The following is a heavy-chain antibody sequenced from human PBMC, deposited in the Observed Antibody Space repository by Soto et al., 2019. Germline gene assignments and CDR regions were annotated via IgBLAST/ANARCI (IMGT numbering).Heavy chain of an antibody. D-gene: IGHD3-22*01. J-gene: IGHJ3*02. CDR3: ARDPATSSSGYYGHDAFDI. V-gene: IGHV3-74*01. CDR1: GFTFSSYW. Sequence: QPGGSLRLSCAASGFTFSSYWMHWVRQAPGKGLKWVSRINSDGSITNYADSVRGRFTISRDNAKNTVFLQMNSLRAGDTALYYCARDPATSSSGYYGHDAFDIWGQGTMVTVSS. CDR2: INSDGSIT.